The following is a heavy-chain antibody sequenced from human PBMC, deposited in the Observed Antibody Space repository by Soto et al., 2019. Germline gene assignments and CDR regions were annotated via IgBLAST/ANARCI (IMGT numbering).Heavy chain of an antibody. D-gene: IGHD1-26*01. CDR3: ARHVGITLTPECDP. CDR1: GGSITYGSYF. V-gene: IGHV4-39*01. CDR2: IWHGGTT. J-gene: IGHJ5*02. Sequence: QLQLQESGPGLLKPSETLSLTCTVSGGSITYGSYFWGWIRQPPGKGLAWIGSIWHGGTTYYTPSLKRRATIPVDPSTNQVSRKLSSLTAAATAVYYCARHVGITLTPECDPWGQRMLVTVSP.